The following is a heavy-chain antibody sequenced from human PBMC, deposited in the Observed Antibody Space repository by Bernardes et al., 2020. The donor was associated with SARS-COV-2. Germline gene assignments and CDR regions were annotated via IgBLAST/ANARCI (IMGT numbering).Heavy chain of an antibody. Sequence: ASVKVSCKASGYTFASYVIIWVRQAPGQGLEWMGWISAYNGNTNYAQKLQGRVTMTTDTSTSTAYMELRSLRSDDTAVYYCATVVGYSYGGGWFDPWGQGTLVTVSS. D-gene: IGHD5-18*01. V-gene: IGHV1-18*04. CDR2: ISAYNGNT. J-gene: IGHJ5*02. CDR1: GYTFASYV. CDR3: ATVVGYSYGGGWFDP.